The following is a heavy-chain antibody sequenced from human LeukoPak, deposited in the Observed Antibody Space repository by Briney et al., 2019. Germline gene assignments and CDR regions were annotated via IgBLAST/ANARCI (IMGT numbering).Heavy chain of an antibody. CDR3: ASPDCGSTRCYGFDY. D-gene: IGHD2-2*01. Sequence: PGGSLRLSCVASGFTFNHYGMNWVRQAPGKGLEWVSSISSSSTYIYYADSVKGRFTISRDDAMNSLYLQMSSLRAEDTAVYYCASPDCGSTRCYGFDYWGQGTLVTVSS. J-gene: IGHJ4*02. CDR1: GFTFNHYG. V-gene: IGHV3-21*01. CDR2: ISSSSTYI.